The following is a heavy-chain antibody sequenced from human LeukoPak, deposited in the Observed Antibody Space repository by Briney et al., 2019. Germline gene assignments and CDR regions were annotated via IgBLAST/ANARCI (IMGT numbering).Heavy chain of an antibody. Sequence: SLRLSCAASGFTFDDYAMHWVRQAPGKGLEWVSGISWNSGSIGYADSVKGRFTISRDNAKNSLYLQMNSLRAEDTALYYCAKDMSGYCSGGSCLDYWGQGTLVTVSS. J-gene: IGHJ4*02. CDR2: ISWNSGSI. CDR1: GFTFDDYA. V-gene: IGHV3-9*01. D-gene: IGHD2-15*01. CDR3: AKDMSGYCSGGSCLDY.